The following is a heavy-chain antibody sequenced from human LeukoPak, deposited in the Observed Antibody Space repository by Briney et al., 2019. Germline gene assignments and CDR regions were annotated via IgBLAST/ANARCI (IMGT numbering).Heavy chain of an antibody. D-gene: IGHD3-9*01. CDR1: GGSISSSNW. CDR2: IYHSGST. J-gene: IGHJ3*02. V-gene: IGHV4-4*02. Sequence: SETLSLTCAVSGGSISSSNWWSWVRQPPGKGLEWIGEIYHSGSTNYNPSLKSRVTISVDKSKNQFSLKLSSVTAADTAVYYCARAWEGADWLIPIGAFDIWGQGTMVTVSS. CDR3: ARAWEGADWLIPIGAFDI.